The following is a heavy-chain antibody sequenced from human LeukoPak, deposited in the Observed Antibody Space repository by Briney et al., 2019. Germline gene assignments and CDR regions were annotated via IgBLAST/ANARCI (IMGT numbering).Heavy chain of an antibody. CDR3: ARDPTTQTFDY. CDR2: FDPEDGET. V-gene: IGHV1-24*01. Sequence: ASVKVSCKVSGYTLTELSMHWVRQAPGKGLEWMGGFDPEDGETIYAQKFQGRVTMTTDTSTTTAYMELRSLTSDDTAVYYCARDPTTQTFDYWGQGTLVTVSS. D-gene: IGHD4-11*01. CDR1: GYTLTELS. J-gene: IGHJ4*02.